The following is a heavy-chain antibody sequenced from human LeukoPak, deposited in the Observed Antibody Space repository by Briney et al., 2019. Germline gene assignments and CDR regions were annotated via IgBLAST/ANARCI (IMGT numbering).Heavy chain of an antibody. CDR3: SKDLTSDFGGDLDP. CDR2: ISDSGGNT. Sequence: PGGSLRLSCAASGFTFSSYAMSWVRQAPGKGLEWVSSISDSGGNTKYADSVKGRFTISRDNSKNTLYLQMNSLRVEDAAVYYCSKDLTSDFGGDLDPWGQGTLATVSS. J-gene: IGHJ5*02. D-gene: IGHD3-10*01. V-gene: IGHV3-23*01. CDR1: GFTFSSYA.